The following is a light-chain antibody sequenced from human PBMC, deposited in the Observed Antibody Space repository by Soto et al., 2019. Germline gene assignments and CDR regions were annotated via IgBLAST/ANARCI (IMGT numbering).Light chain of an antibody. CDR3: MQPKGVWT. CDR2: NVS. CDR1: ESTAYSDGITY. Sequence: DAVLTQSPLSLPVTLGQPASIACRSNESTAYSDGITYLSWLQQRPGQSPRRLIYNVSNRDSGVPDIFSGSGSGTDFTLKSSGVEAEDVGIYYCMQPKGVWTFGQGTKVEI. V-gene: IGKV2-30*01. J-gene: IGKJ1*01.